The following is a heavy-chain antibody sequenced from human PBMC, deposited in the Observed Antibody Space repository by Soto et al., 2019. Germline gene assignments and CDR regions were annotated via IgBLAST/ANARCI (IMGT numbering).Heavy chain of an antibody. Sequence: ASVKVSCKASGYTFTSYYMHWVRQAPGQGLEWMGIINPSGGSTSYAQKFQGRVTMTRDTSTSTVYMELSSLRSEDTAVYYCARDMYQWLRSRSRYCSGGSCYGAFDIWGQGTMVTVSS. D-gene: IGHD2-15*01. J-gene: IGHJ3*02. CDR2: INPSGGST. V-gene: IGHV1-46*01. CDR3: ARDMYQWLRSRSRYCSGGSCYGAFDI. CDR1: GYTFTSYY.